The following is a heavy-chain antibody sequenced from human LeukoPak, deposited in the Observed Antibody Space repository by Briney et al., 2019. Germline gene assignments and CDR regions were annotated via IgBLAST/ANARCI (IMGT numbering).Heavy chain of an antibody. V-gene: IGHV4-59*08. D-gene: IGHD3-22*01. J-gene: IGHJ4*02. CDR1: GGSFSAYY. CDR3: ARVAYYYDSSGYPYILYFDY. Sequence: SSETLSLTCTVSGGSFSAYYWTWFRQPPGKELEWIGYIYYTGSTNCNPSLKSRVTISVDTSNYQFSLKLSSVTAADTAVYYCARVAYYYDSSGYPYILYFDYWGQGTLVTVSS. CDR2: IYYTGST.